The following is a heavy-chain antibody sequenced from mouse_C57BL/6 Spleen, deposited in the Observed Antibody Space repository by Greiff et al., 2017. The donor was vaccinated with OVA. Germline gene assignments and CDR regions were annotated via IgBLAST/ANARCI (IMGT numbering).Heavy chain of an antibody. D-gene: IGHD2-2*01. CDR1: GFSLTSYG. V-gene: IGHV2-6-1*01. CDR2: IWSDGST. CDR3: ARQYGYDSHAMDY. Sequence: QVQLQQSGPGLVAPSQSLSITCTVSGFSLTSYGVHWVRQPPGKGLEWLVVIWSDGSTTYNSALKSRLSISKDNSKSQVFLKMNSLQTDDTAMYYCARQYGYDSHAMDYWGQGTSVTVSS. J-gene: IGHJ4*01.